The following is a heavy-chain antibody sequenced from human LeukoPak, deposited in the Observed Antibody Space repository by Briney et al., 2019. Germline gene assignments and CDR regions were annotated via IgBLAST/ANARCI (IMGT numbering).Heavy chain of an antibody. V-gene: IGHV3-33*01. D-gene: IGHD3-22*01. CDR3: ARARNDYDSNGFSFLDY. CDR2: ILYDGSNI. CDR1: GIXLSSHG. J-gene: IGHJ4*02. Sequence: PGTSLRLSCAASGIXLSSHGIHWVRQAPGKGLEWVASILYDGSNIYYADSVKGRLTISRDNSKNTLYLQMSSLRAEDTALYYCARARNDYDSNGFSFLDYWGQGTLVTVSS.